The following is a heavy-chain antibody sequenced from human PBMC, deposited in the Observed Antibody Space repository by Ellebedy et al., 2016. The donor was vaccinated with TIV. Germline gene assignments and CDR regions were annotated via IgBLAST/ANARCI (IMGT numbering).Heavy chain of an antibody. CDR2: ISFDGRSV. CDR1: GFTFSDST. J-gene: IGHJ4*02. V-gene: IGHV3-30*04. D-gene: IGHD3-10*01. Sequence: GGSLRLSXAASGFTFSDSTMHWVRQAPGKGLEWVAGISFDGRSVHYADSVKGRFTISRDNSKNTLYLQMNSLRAEDTAVYYCARDGGSMVRGVPFDYWGQGTLVTVSS. CDR3: ARDGGSMVRGVPFDY.